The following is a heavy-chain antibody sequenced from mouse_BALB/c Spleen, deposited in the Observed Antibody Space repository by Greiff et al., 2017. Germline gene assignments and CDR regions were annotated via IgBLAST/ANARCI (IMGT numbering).Heavy chain of an antibody. J-gene: IGHJ3*01. CDR3: ERGWRKETECFAY. CDR2: ILPGSGST. Sequence: VQLQQSGAELMKPGASVKLSCAATGYTFSSYWIAWVTQRPGHGLEWIGEILPGSGSTNYTEKFKGKATFTADTSSNTAYMQLSSLTAEDSAVYDGERGWRKETECFAYWGQGTLVTVAA. D-gene: IGHD3-2*01. CDR1: GYTFSSYW. V-gene: IGHV1-9*01.